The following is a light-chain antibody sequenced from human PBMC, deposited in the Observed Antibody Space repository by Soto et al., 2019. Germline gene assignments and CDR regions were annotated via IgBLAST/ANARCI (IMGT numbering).Light chain of an antibody. Sequence: QSALTQPPSASGSPGQSVTISCTGTSSDISGYNYVSWYQHHPGKAPELIIYEVNKRPSGVPDRFSGSKSGNTASLTVSRLQTEDEADYYCSSYAGSNNFVFGTGTKVTVL. CDR3: SSYAGSNNFV. J-gene: IGLJ1*01. CDR2: EVN. CDR1: SSDISGYNY. V-gene: IGLV2-8*01.